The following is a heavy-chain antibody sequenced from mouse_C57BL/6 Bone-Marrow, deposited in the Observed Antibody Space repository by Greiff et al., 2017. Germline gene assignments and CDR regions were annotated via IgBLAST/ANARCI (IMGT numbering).Heavy chain of an antibody. CDR3: ARSYSFWFAY. D-gene: IGHD2-12*01. Sequence: QVQLQQPGAELVMPGASVKLSCKASGYTFTSYWMHWVKQRPGQGLEWIGEIDPSDSYTNYNQKFKGKSTLTVDKSSSTAYMQLSSLTSEDSAVYYCARSYSFWFAYWGQGTLVTVSA. CDR2: IDPSDSYT. CDR1: GYTFTSYW. V-gene: IGHV1-69*01. J-gene: IGHJ3*01.